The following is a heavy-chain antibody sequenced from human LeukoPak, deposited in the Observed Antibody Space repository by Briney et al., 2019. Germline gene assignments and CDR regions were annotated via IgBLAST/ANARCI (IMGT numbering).Heavy chain of an antibody. V-gene: IGHV1-69*04. CDR1: GGTFSSYA. CDR3: ASQSGEIQLWMNAFDI. Sequence: ASVKVSCKASGGTFSSYAISWVRQAPGQGLEWMGRIIPIFGIANYAQKFQGRVTITADKSTSTAYMELSSLRSEDTAVYYCASQSGEIQLWMNAFDIWGQGTMVTVSS. J-gene: IGHJ3*02. CDR2: IIPIFGIA. D-gene: IGHD5-18*01.